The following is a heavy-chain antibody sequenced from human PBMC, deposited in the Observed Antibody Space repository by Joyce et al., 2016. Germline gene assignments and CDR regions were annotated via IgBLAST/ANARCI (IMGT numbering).Heavy chain of an antibody. V-gene: IGHV4-31*11. CDR1: GGSVNSGGFY. D-gene: IGHD3-3*01. CDR2: IYSRGST. CDR3: ARGDYDFWSGYAY. Sequence: QVQLQESGPGLVKPSQTLSLTCAVSGGSVNSGGFYWSWTRQPPGKGLEWIGYIYSRGSTFYNPSLKSRVSIAVDPSKNQFSLRLNSVTAADTAVYYCARGDYDFWSGYAYWGQGTLVAVSS. J-gene: IGHJ4*02.